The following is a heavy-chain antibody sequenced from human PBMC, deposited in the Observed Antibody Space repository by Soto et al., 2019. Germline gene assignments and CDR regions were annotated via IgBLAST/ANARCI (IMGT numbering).Heavy chain of an antibody. D-gene: IGHD3-16*02. V-gene: IGHV4-59*01. CDR1: GGSISNYC. CDR3: ARGPDASYRYTLGY. Sequence: QVQLQESGPGLVKPSETLSLTCSISGGSISNYCWSWIRQSPGKGLEWIGYMYYSGRTDYNPSLTSRVTLSIDKSKNQFSLKLNSVAAADTAVYFCARGPDASYRYTLGYWGQGTLITVSS. CDR2: MYYSGRT. J-gene: IGHJ4*02.